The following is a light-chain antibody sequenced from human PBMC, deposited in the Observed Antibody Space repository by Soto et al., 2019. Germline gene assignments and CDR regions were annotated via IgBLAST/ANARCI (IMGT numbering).Light chain of an antibody. V-gene: IGKV3-20*01. CDR2: GAS. J-gene: IGKJ1*01. CDR3: QQYGSSWWA. Sequence: EVELTQSPATLSLSPGQRATLSCRASHSVDTRNVAWYQQRPGQAPGVLIYGASNSAAGIPEMYSGSGSGTYFTLTISSLEPEDSGAYPCQQYGSSWWACVQGTKVDIK. CDR1: HSVDTRN.